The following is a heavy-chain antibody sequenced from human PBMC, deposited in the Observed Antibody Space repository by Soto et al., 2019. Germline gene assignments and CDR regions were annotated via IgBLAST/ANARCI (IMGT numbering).Heavy chain of an antibody. V-gene: IGHV1-46*01. CDR3: ARYPVVTATYYYYYGVDV. CDR1: GYTFTSYY. D-gene: IGHD2-21*02. Sequence: ASVKVSCKASGYTFTSYYMHWVRQAPGQGLEWMGIINPSGGSTSYAQKFQGRVTMTRDTSTSTVYMELSSLRSEDTAVYYCARYPVVTATYYYYYGVDVWGQGTTVTLSS. J-gene: IGHJ6*02. CDR2: INPSGGST.